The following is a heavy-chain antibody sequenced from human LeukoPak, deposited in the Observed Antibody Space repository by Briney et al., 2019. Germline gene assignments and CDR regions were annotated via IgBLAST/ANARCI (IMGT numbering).Heavy chain of an antibody. D-gene: IGHD1-1*01. CDR3: ARRRTSWRGSDPLDY. CDR2: ISDDGSNK. CDR1: GFTFGSYA. V-gene: IGHV3-30*04. Sequence: GGSLGLSCAASGFTFGSYAMYWVRQAPGKGLEWVSVISDDGSNKYYADSVKGRFTISRDNSKDTLYLQMNSLRPEDTAVYYCARRRTSWRGSDPLDYWGQGTLVTVSS. J-gene: IGHJ4*02.